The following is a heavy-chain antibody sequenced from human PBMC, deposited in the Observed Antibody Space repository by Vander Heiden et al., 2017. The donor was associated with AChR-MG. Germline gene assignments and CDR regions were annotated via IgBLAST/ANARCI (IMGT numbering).Heavy chain of an antibody. D-gene: IGHD3-22*01. CDR1: GSTFDDYA. V-gene: IGHV3-9*01. J-gene: IGHJ3*02. CDR3: AKDIQNYYDSSGYYPGAFDI. Sequence: EVQLVESGGGLVQPGRSLRLSCAASGSTFDDYAMPWVRQAPGKGLEWVSGISWNSGSIGYADSVKGRFTISRDNAKNSLYLQMNSLRAEDTALYYCAKDIQNYYDSSGYYPGAFDIWGQGTMVTVSS. CDR2: ISWNSGSI.